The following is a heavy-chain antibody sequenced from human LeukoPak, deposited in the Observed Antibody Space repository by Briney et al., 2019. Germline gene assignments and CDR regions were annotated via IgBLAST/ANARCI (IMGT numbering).Heavy chain of an antibody. J-gene: IGHJ4*02. D-gene: IGHD5-18*01. CDR1: GGSISSGGYY. CDR3: ATADTAMVSSLGY. CDR2: IYYSGST. Sequence: PSQTLSLTCTVSGGSISSGGYYWSWIRQRPGKGLEWIGYIYYSGSTYYHPSLKSRVTISVDTSKNQFSLKLSSVTAADTAVYYCATADTAMVSSLGYWGQGTLVTVSS. V-gene: IGHV4-31*03.